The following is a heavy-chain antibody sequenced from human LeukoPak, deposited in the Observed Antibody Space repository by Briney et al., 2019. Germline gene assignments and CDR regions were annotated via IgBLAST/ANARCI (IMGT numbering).Heavy chain of an antibody. CDR3: ANLNYYDSSMED. D-gene: IGHD3-22*01. J-gene: IGHJ4*02. V-gene: IGHV3-23*01. CDR1: GFTFSSYA. Sequence: GGSLRLSCAASGFTFSSYAMSWVRQTPGKGLEWVSSISGSGGSTNYADSVTGRFTISRGNSNNTLYLQLNSLRADDTAVYYCANLNYYDSSMEDWGQGTLVTVSS. CDR2: ISGSGGST.